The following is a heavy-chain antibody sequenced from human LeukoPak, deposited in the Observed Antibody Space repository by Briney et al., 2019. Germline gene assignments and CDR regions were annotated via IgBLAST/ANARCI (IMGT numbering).Heavy chain of an antibody. J-gene: IGHJ3*02. CDR3: ARGDHEYCSGGSCYGGTDAFDI. CDR1: GGSISSSSYY. V-gene: IGHV4-39*07. CDR2: INHSGST. Sequence: PSETLSLTCTVSGGSISSSSYYWGWIRQPPGKGLEWIGEINHSGSTNYNPSLKSRVTISVDTSKNQFSLKLSSVTAADTAVYYCARGDHEYCSGGSCYGGTDAFDIWGQGTMVTVSS. D-gene: IGHD2-15*01.